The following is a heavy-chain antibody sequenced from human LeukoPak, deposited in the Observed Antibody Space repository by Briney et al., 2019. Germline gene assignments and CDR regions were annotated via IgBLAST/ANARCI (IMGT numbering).Heavy chain of an antibody. CDR1: GFTFDDYA. Sequence: GGSLRLSCAASGFTFDDYAMHWVRQAPGKGLEWVSGISWNSGSIGYADSVKGRFTISRDNAKNSLYLQMNSLRAEDTAVYYCARGSLLDYWGQGTLVTVSS. V-gene: IGHV3-9*01. CDR3: ARGSLLDY. CDR2: ISWNSGSI. J-gene: IGHJ4*02.